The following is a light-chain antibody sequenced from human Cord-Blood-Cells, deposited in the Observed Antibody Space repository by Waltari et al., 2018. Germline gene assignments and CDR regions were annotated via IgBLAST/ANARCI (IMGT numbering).Light chain of an antibody. CDR3: AAWDDSLSGWV. CDR2: RNN. CDR1: SSNIGSNY. J-gene: IGLJ3*02. V-gene: IGLV1-47*01. Sequence: QSVLTQPPSASGTPGQRVTISCSGSSSNIGSNYVYWYQQLPGTAPKRLFYRNNQRPAGVPDRFSGSKAGTSASLASSGLRSEDEADYYCAAWDDSLSGWVFGGGTKLTVL.